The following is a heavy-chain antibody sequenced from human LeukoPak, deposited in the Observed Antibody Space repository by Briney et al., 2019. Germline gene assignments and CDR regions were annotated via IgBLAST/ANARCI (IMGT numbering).Heavy chain of an antibody. Sequence: SGGSLRLSCEGSGFHFGSYVMSWVRQAPGKGLEWVANIKQDGSEKYYVDSVKGRFTISRDNAKNSLYLQMNSLRAEDTAVYYCAGVKRDFWSGLYGMDVWGQGTTVAVSS. CDR1: GFHFGSYV. CDR3: AGVKRDFWSGLYGMDV. D-gene: IGHD3-3*01. CDR2: IKQDGSEK. J-gene: IGHJ6*02. V-gene: IGHV3-7*01.